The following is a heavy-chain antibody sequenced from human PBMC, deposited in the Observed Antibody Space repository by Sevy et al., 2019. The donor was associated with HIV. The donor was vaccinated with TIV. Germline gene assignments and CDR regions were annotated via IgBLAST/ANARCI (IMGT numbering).Heavy chain of an antibody. CDR1: GYTFTSYG. J-gene: IGHJ6*02. V-gene: IGHV1-18*01. CDR2: ISAYNGNT. Sequence: ASVKVSCKASGYTFTSYGISWVRQAPGQGLEWMGWISAYNGNTNYAQKLQGRVTMTTDTSTSTAYMELRSLGSDDTAVYYCASKGLEPYYYYGMDVWGQGTTVTVSS. CDR3: ASKGLEPYYYYGMDV. D-gene: IGHD1-1*01.